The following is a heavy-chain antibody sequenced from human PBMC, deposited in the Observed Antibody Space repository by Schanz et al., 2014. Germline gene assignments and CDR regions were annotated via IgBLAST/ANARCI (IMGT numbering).Heavy chain of an antibody. Sequence: QVHLVQSGAEVKKLGSSVTVSCKASGGTFSSVTFSWVRQAPGQGLEWMGWISRCNGNTNYAPKLQGRLVMTADTSSSTAYRDLRSLRTDDAAVEYCARGGGTEGVFDIWGQGTMLTVSS. J-gene: IGHJ3*02. D-gene: IGHD1-1*01. V-gene: IGHV1-18*01. CDR1: GGTFSSVT. CDR3: ARGGGTEGVFDI. CDR2: ISRCNGNT.